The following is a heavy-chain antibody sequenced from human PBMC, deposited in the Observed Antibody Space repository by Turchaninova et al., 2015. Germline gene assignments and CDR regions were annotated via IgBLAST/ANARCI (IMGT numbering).Heavy chain of an antibody. V-gene: IGHV4-39*07. Sequence: QLQLQESGPGLVQPSETLSLTCPGSGGSMTRRPYSWGWIRQPPGKGLEWIGSIYYSVTTYYNPSLKSRVTISADRSKNQFSLKLTSVTAADTAVYYCGREPAAGSWGQGTLVTVSS. CDR1: GGSMTRRPYS. D-gene: IGHD6-25*01. J-gene: IGHJ5*02. CDR3: GREPAAGS. CDR2: IYYSVTT.